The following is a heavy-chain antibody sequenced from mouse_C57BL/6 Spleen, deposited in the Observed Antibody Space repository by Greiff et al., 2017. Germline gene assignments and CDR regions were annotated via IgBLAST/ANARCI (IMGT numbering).Heavy chain of an antibody. CDR1: GYTFTSYW. CDR3: GRDTTVVGPAY. CDR2: IHPSDSDT. V-gene: IGHV1-74*01. D-gene: IGHD1-1*01. J-gene: IGHJ3*01. Sequence: QVQLQQPGAELVKPGASVKVSCKASGYTFTSYWMHWVKQRPGQGLEWIGRIHPSDSDTNYNQKFKGKATLTVDKSSSTAYMPLSSLTSEESAVYYCGRDTTVVGPAYWGQGTLVTVSA.